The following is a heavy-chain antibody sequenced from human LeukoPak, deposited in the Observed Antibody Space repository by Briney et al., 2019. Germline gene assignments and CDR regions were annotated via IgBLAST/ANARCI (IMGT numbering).Heavy chain of an antibody. CDR1: GGTFSSYA. CDR2: ISAYNGNT. Sequence: GASVKVSCKASGGTFSSYAISWVRQAPGQGLEWMGWISAYNGNTNYAQKLQGRVTMTTDTSTSTAYMELRSLRSDDTAVYYCARDSGGATRFNWFDPWGQGTLVTVSS. D-gene: IGHD1-26*01. CDR3: ARDSGGATRFNWFDP. J-gene: IGHJ5*02. V-gene: IGHV1-18*01.